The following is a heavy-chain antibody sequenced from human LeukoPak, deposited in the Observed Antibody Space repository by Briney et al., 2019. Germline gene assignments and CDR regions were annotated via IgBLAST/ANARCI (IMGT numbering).Heavy chain of an antibody. Sequence: KTSETLSRTCTVSGGSISSSSYYWGWIRQPPGKGLEWIGSIYYSGSTYYNPSLKSRVTISVDTSKNQFSLKLSSVTAADTAVYYCARPPHSSSSAWGQGTLVTVSS. CDR2: IYYSGST. CDR3: ARPPHSSSSA. D-gene: IGHD6-6*01. CDR1: GGSISSSSYY. J-gene: IGHJ5*02. V-gene: IGHV4-39*01.